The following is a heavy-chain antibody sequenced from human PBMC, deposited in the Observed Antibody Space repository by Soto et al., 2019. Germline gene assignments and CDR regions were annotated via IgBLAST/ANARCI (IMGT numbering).Heavy chain of an antibody. CDR3: AREGNLGRWLQPLDF. CDR2: IYHSGSA. J-gene: IGHJ4*02. CDR1: GQNIKSNYW. D-gene: IGHD5-12*01. Sequence: PSETLSLTCLVSGQNIKSNYWWTWVRQSPGKGLEWIGEIYHSGSAIYSPSFKNRFTLSLDGSKNEFSLNVNSVTGADTAKYFCAREGNLGRWLQPLDFWGQGTLVTVSS. V-gene: IGHV4-4*02.